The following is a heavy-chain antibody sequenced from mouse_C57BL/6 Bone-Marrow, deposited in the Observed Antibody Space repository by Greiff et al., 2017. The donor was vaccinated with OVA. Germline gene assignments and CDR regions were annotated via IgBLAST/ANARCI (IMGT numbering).Heavy chain of an antibody. CDR3: TRGSTVPFDY. Sequence: VQLQQSGAELVRPGASVKLSCTASGFNIKDDYMHWVKQRPEQGLEWIGWIDPENGDTEYASKFQGKATITADTSSNTAYLQLSSLTSEDTAVYYCTRGSTVPFDYWGQGTTLTVSS. CDR2: IDPENGDT. CDR1: GFNIKDDY. J-gene: IGHJ2*01. V-gene: IGHV14-4*01. D-gene: IGHD1-1*01.